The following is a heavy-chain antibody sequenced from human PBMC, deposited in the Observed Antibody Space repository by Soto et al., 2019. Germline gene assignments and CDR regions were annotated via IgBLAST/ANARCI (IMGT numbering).Heavy chain of an antibody. D-gene: IGHD2-15*01. J-gene: IGHJ6*02. CDR3: ARERKYCSGGSCSPDYYYGMDV. Sequence: ASVKVSCKASGYTFTGYYMQWVRQAPGQGLEWMGWINPNSGGTNYAQKFQGWVTMTRDTSISTAYMELSRLRSDDTAVYYCARERKYCSGGSCSPDYYYGMDVWGQGTTVTVSS. V-gene: IGHV1-2*04. CDR1: GYTFTGYY. CDR2: INPNSGGT.